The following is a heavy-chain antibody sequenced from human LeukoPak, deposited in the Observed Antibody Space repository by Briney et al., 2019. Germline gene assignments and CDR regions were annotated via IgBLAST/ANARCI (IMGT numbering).Heavy chain of an antibody. CDR3: AKPGRTAAGLFDS. J-gene: IGHJ4*02. CDR2: FSVNGRDT. CDR1: GYTFKNYA. V-gene: IGHV3-23*01. D-gene: IGHD6-13*01. Sequence: GGSLTLSCAASGYTFKNYALSWAPQAPGKGLEWVSGFSVNGRDTYYADFVKGRFTIARDIAKNTLYLQMNSLRAEDTATYYCAKPGRTAAGLFDSWGQGTLVTVSS.